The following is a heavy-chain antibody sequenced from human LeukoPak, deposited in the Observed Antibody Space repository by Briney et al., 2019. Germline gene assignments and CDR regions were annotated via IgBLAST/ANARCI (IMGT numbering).Heavy chain of an antibody. V-gene: IGHV3-7*01. J-gene: IGHJ4*02. CDR1: GFTFSSYW. CDR3: ARSEEVAAAY. Sequence: PGGSLRLSCAASGFTFSSYWMSWVGQAPGKGLEWVANIKKDGSEKYYVDSVKGRFTISRDNANNSLFLQMNSLRVEDTAIYYCARSEEVAAAYWGQGALVTVSS. D-gene: IGHD6-25*01. CDR2: IKKDGSEK.